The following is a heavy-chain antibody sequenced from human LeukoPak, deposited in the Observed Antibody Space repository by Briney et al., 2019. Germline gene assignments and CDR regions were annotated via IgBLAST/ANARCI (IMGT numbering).Heavy chain of an antibody. CDR2: INGSNPGT. J-gene: IGHJ4*02. D-gene: IGHD2-15*01. CDR3: AKASVGHCSGAFCYHFDS. V-gene: IGHV3-23*01. CDR1: GFTFSTYA. Sequence: QPGGSLRLSCAASGFTFSTYAMSRVRQTPGKGLEWVADINGSNPGTYHASSVRGRFTISRDNSKNTLHLQMNGLRAEDAAIYYCAKASVGHCSGAFCYHFDSWGQGTLVTVSS.